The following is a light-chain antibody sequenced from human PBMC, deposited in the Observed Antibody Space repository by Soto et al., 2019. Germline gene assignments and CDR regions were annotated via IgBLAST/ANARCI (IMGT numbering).Light chain of an antibody. V-gene: IGKV3-15*01. CDR3: QSYNDCPFA. Sequence: DIVLTQSPATLYVSPGDRVTLSCRASESLFGFLAWYQQKPGQAPRLLMYGVSTRATGIPARFSGGGSATDCTLTISSLQSEDSAFYFCQSYNDCPFASGLGTRLEI. J-gene: IGKJ2*01. CDR2: GVS. CDR1: ESLFGF.